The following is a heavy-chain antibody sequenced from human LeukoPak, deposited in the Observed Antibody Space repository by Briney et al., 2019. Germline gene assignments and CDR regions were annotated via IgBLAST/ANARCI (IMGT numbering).Heavy chain of an antibody. CDR3: ILRGGAFDI. CDR1: GFTFSSYS. J-gene: IGHJ3*02. CDR2: ISSSSSPI. V-gene: IGHV3-48*01. Sequence: GGSLRLSCAASGFTFSSYSMNWVRQAPGKGLEWVSYISSSSSPIYYADSVKGRFTVSRDNAKNSLYLQMNSLRAADTAVYYCILRGGAFDIWGQGTMVTVSS. D-gene: IGHD3-9*01.